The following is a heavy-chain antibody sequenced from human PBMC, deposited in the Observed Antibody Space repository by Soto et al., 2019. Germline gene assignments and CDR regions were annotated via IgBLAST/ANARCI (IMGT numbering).Heavy chain of an antibody. J-gene: IGHJ4*02. CDR2: IKYDGSEK. Sequence: VGSLRLSCAASVFTFSSYWMSCVRQAPGRGLEWMANIKYDGSEKYYVDSVKGRLTISRDNAKNSLYLQMNSLRAEDTAVYYCESSTHTASRPHYWGQATLVTLSS. D-gene: IGHD5-18*01. V-gene: IGHV3-7*03. CDR1: VFTFSSYW. CDR3: ESSTHTASRPHY.